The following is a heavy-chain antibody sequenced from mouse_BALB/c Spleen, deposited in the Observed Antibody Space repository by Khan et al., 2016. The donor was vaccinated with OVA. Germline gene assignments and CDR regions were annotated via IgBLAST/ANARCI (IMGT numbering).Heavy chain of an antibody. J-gene: IGHJ3*01. V-gene: IGHV1-4*01. CDR2: INPSNDYT. Sequence: VQLQQSGAELARPGASVKMSCKASGYTFTSYTIHWIKKRPGQGLEWIGYINPSNDYTNYNQKFKDKATFTTDQSSPKAYLRLSSLTSDDSAVYNCGRDGAYHRNDGWFAYWGQGTLVTVSA. D-gene: IGHD2-14*01. CDR3: GRDGAYHRNDGWFAY. CDR1: GYTFTSYT.